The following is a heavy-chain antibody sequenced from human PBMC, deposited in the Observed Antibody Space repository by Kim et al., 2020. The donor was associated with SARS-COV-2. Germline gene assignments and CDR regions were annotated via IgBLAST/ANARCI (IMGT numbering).Heavy chain of an antibody. V-gene: IGHV4-4*09. J-gene: IGHJ4*02. Sequence: YGPSLKSRVAISVDTSKNQFSLKLSSVTAADTAVYYCARNYGYGSGSFYSYWGQGILVTVSS. D-gene: IGHD3-10*01. CDR3: ARNYGYGSGSFYSY.